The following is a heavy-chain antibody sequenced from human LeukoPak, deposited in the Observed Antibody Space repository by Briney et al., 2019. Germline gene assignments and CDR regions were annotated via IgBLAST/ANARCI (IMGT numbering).Heavy chain of an antibody. CDR3: ARDQGYSRAFDI. CDR1: GFTVSSNY. CDR2: IYSGGST. Sequence: GGSLRLSCAASGFTVSSNYMNWVRQAPGKGLEWVSVIYSGGSTYYADSVKGRFTISRDNSKNTLYFQMNSLRAEDTAVYYCARDQGYSRAFDIWGQGTMVIVSS. V-gene: IGHV3-66*01. J-gene: IGHJ3*02. D-gene: IGHD2-21*01.